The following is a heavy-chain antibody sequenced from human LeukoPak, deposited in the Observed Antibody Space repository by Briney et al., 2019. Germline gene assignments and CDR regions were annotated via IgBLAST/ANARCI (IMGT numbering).Heavy chain of an antibody. CDR3: ARDPRVGSGSYSWRSVWFDP. CDR1: GGSISSYY. V-gene: IGHV4-4*07. D-gene: IGHD1-26*01. Sequence: SETLSLTCTVSGGSISSYYWSWIRQPAGKGLEWIGRIYTSGSTNYNPSLKSRVTMSVDTSKNQFSLKLSSVTAAGTAVYYCARDPRVGSGSYSWRSVWFDPWGQGTLVTVSS. CDR2: IYTSGST. J-gene: IGHJ5*02.